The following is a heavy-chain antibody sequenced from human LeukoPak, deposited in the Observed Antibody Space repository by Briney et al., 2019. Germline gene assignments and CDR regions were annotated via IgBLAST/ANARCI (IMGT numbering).Heavy chain of an antibody. CDR3: ARAVQAEMATMKWFDP. J-gene: IGHJ5*02. D-gene: IGHD5-24*01. V-gene: IGHV3-74*01. CDR2: INPDGSTT. Sequence: SGGSLRLSCAASGFTLSTYWMHWVRQAPGKGLVWVSRINPDGSTTTYADSVEGRFTISRDNAKNSLYLQMNSLRAEDTAVYYCARAVQAEMATMKWFDPWGQGTLVTVSS. CDR1: GFTLSTYW.